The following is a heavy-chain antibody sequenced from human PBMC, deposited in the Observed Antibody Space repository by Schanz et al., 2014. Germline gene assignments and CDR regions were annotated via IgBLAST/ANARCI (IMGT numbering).Heavy chain of an antibody. D-gene: IGHD3-16*01. J-gene: IGHJ3*01. CDR2: ISYHGSER. Sequence: QVQLVESGGGVVQPGRSLRLSCAGSGFSFSDYGMHWVRQAPGRGLEWVAGISYHGSERYYADSVKGRFTISRDNSKNTVYLQMNSLGSEDTAVYYCTRDRGALINHNDALDLWGQGTMVSVSS. V-gene: IGHV3-30*03. CDR3: TRDRGALINHNDALDL. CDR1: GFSFSDYG.